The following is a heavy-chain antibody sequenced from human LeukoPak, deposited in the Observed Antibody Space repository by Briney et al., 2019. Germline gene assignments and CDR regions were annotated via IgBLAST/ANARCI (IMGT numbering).Heavy chain of an antibody. CDR2: IYTSGST. V-gene: IGHV4-61*02. J-gene: IGHJ4*02. D-gene: IGHD6-6*01. CDR1: GDSISSSSYY. CDR3: ARDDLAIAARGEAVANY. Sequence: SETLSLTCTVSGDSISSSSYYWGWIRQPAGKGLEWIGRIYTSGSTNYNPSLKSRVTISVDTSKNQFSLKLSSVTAADTAVYYCARDDLAIAARGEAVANYWGQGTLVTVSS.